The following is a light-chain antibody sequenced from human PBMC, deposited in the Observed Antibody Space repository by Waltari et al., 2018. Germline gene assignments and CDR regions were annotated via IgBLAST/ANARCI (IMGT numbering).Light chain of an antibody. Sequence: EIVMTQSPATLSVSPGERATLSCRTSQNVKNNLAWYQQKPGQAPRLLIYGASTRATGIPARFSGSGSVTEFTLTISSVQSEDFAVYYCQQYDNWPPITFGQGTRLEIK. J-gene: IGKJ5*01. CDR3: QQYDNWPPIT. V-gene: IGKV3-15*01. CDR2: GAS. CDR1: QNVKNN.